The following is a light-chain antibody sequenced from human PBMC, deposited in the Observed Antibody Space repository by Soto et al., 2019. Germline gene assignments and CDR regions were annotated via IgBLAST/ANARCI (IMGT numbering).Light chain of an antibody. CDR2: GNN. J-gene: IGLJ2*01. CDR3: QSYDSRLRAVV. Sequence: QSALTQPPSVSGAPGQAVTFSCTGTSSNVGGGYDVHWYQQLPGTAPKLLIYGNNRRPSDVPDRFSASRSATSASLAITGLQAEDEADYYCQSYDSRLRAVVFGGGTKLTVL. V-gene: IGLV1-40*01. CDR1: SSNVGGGYD.